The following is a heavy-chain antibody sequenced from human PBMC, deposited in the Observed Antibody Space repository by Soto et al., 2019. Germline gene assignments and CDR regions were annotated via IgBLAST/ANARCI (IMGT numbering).Heavy chain of an antibody. CDR1: GGSISSGDYY. CDR2: INHSGST. Sequence: SETLSLTCTVSGGSISSGDYYWSWIRQPPGKGLEWIGEINHSGSTNYNPSLKSRVTISVDTSKNQFSLKLSSVTAADTAVYYCARGRISTWGLVDEYSSSPTSDFDYWGQGTLVTVSS. D-gene: IGHD6-6*01. CDR3: ARGRISTWGLVDEYSSSPTSDFDY. J-gene: IGHJ4*02. V-gene: IGHV4-39*07.